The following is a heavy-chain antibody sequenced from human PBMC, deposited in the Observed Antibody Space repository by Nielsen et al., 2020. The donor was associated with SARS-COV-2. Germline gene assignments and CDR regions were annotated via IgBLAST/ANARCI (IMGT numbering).Heavy chain of an antibody. CDR3: AKTNDILTGYDY. D-gene: IGHD3-9*01. J-gene: IGHJ4*02. CDR1: GYTFTSYG. CDR2: ISAYNGNT. Sequence: ASVQVSCKASGYTFTSYGISWVRQAPGQGLEWMGWISAYNGNTNYAQKLQGRVTMTTDTSTSKAYMELRSLRSDDTAVYYCAKTNDILTGYDYWGQGTLVTVSS. V-gene: IGHV1-18*01.